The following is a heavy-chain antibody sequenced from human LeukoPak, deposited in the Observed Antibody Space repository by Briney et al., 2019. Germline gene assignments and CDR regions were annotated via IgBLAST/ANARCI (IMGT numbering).Heavy chain of an antibody. CDR2: IWYDGSNK. J-gene: IGHJ6*04. D-gene: IGHD6-13*01. V-gene: IGHV3-33*01. Sequence: GRSLRLSCAASGFTFSSYGMHWVRQAPGKGLEWVAVIWYDGSNKYYADSVKGRFTISRDNSKNTLYLQMNSLRAEDTAVYYCARDRYSSSWYTRNYYYYGMDVWGKGPTVTVSS. CDR3: ARDRYSSSWYTRNYYYYGMDV. CDR1: GFTFSSYG.